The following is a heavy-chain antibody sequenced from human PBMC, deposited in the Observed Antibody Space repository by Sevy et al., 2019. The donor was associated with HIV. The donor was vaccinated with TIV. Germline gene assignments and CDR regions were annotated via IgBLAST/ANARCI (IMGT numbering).Heavy chain of an antibody. CDR3: ARGESLSPHDY. CDR1: GDSVSSNSAA. CDR2: TYYRSKWYN. J-gene: IGHJ4*02. Sequence: KQSQTLSLTCAISGDSVSSNSAAWNWIRQSPSGGFEWLGRTYYRSKWYNDYAISVKSRITINPDTSKNQFSLQLNSVTFEDTAVYYCARGESLSPHDYWGQGTLVTVSS. V-gene: IGHV6-1*01.